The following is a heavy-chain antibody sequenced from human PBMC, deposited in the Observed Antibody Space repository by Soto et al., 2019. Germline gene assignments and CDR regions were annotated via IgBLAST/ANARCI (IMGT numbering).Heavy chain of an antibody. J-gene: IGHJ4*02. V-gene: IGHV4-39*01. CDR3: ARLEGLATISYYFDY. CDR2: IYYRGNT. D-gene: IGHD3-9*01. Sequence: SETLSLTCSVSGDSINSDNYYWGWIRQPPGKGLEWIGSIYYRGNTYYNPSLKTRVTISLDKSKSQFSLKLNSVTAADSAVYFCARLEGLATISYYFDYWGQGTLVTAPQ. CDR1: GDSINSDNYY.